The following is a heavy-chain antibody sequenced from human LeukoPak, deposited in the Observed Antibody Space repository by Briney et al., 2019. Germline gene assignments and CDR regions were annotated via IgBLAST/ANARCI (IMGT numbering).Heavy chain of an antibody. V-gene: IGHV4-39*07. D-gene: IGHD1-7*01. CDR2: INHSGST. Sequence: PSETLSLTCTVSGASISRSIYFWGWIRQPPGRGLEWIGEINHSGSTNYNPSLKSRVTISVDTSKNQFSLKLSSVTAADTAVYYCARLRELWYFDLWGRGTLVTVSS. CDR3: ARLRELWYFDL. CDR1: GASISRSIYF. J-gene: IGHJ2*01.